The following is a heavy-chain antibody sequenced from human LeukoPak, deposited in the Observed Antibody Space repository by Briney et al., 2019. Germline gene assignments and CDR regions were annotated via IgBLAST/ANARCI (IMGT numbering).Heavy chain of an antibody. CDR2: ISGSGGST. J-gene: IGHJ4*02. Sequence: PGGSLRLSCVVSGFTVSSNYMSWVRQAPGKGLQWVSAISGSGGSTYYGDSVKGRFTISRDNSKNMMYLQMNSLRVEDTAVYYCARDSSGWSKNYWGQGTLVTVSS. CDR1: GFTVSSNY. V-gene: IGHV3-23*01. D-gene: IGHD6-19*01. CDR3: ARDSSGWSKNY.